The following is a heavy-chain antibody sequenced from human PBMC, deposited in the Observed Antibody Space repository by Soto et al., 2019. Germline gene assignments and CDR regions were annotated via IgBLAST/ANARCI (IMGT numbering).Heavy chain of an antibody. J-gene: IGHJ6*02. V-gene: IGHV1-69*08. CDR1: GGTFSSYT. D-gene: IGHD6-19*01. CDR2: IIPILGIA. Sequence: QVQLVQSGAEVKKPGSSVKVSCKASGGTFSSYTISWVRQAPGQGLEWMGRIIPILGIANYAQKFQGRVTITADKSTSTAYMELSSLRSEDTAVYYCARDELYSSGWPVYYYYGMDVWGQGTTVTVSS. CDR3: ARDELYSSGWPVYYYYGMDV.